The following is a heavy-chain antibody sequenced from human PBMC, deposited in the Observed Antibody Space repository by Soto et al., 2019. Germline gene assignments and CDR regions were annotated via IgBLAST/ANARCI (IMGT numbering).Heavy chain of an antibody. CDR1: GGTSRSLS. Sequence: QVQLVQSGAEVKKPGSSVKVSCKASGGTSRSLSITWVRQAPGQGLEWMGGITPLFGIPNYPQKFQGRLTITADKSTGTAHLKRSSLRSEDTAVYYCARYTHSAGGWFDTWGRGHLVTVST. CDR3: ARYTHSAGGWFDT. D-gene: IGHD2-15*01. J-gene: IGHJ5*02. V-gene: IGHV1-69*17. CDR2: ITPLFGIP.